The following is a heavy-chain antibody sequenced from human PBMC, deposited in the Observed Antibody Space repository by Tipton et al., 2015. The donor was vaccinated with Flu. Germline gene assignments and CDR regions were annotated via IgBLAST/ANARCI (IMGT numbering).Heavy chain of an antibody. CDR3: ARRSNRMERYVDAFDI. D-gene: IGHD1-1*01. CDR2: TIPMFGTP. Sequence: QVQLVQSGAEVKKPGASVTVSCKASGYSLTSYPISWVRQAPGQGLEWMGGTIPMFGTPIYAQKFQGRVTISADKSTSTAYMELRSLRSEDTAVYYCARRSNRMERYVDAFDIWGQGTMVTVSS. J-gene: IGHJ3*02. CDR1: GYSLTSYP. V-gene: IGHV1-69*06.